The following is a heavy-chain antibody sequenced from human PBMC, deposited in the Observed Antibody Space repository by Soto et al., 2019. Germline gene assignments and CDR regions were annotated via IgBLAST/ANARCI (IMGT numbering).Heavy chain of an antibody. D-gene: IGHD2-15*01. CDR3: DREGYCSDSPCLSGIWFDP. CDR2: IYRSGIT. Sequence: PSETLSLTCAVSGGSISGGDYYWNWIRQRPGKGLEWIGYIYRSGITYYNPSLKSRLSISIDRSKNQLSLKLSSVTAADTAVYFCDREGYCSDSPCLSGIWFDPWGQGTLVTVSS. J-gene: IGHJ5*02. CDR1: GGSISGGDYY. V-gene: IGHV4-30-2*01.